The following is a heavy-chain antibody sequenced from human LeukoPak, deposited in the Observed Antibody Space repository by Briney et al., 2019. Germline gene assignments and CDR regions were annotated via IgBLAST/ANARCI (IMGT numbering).Heavy chain of an antibody. V-gene: IGHV3-53*01. J-gene: IGHJ3*02. Sequence: GGSLRLSCAASGFTVSSNYMSWVRQAPGKGLEWVSLIYSGGSTYYADSVKGRFTISRGNSENTVYLQMNSLRAEDTAVYYCARVRGGVFDIWGQGTMVTVSS. D-gene: IGHD2-8*01. CDR1: GFTVSSNY. CDR3: ARVRGGVFDI. CDR2: IYSGGST.